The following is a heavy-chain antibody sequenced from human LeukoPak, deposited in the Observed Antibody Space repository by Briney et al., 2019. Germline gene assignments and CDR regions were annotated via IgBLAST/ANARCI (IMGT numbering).Heavy chain of an antibody. CDR1: GFSFSSYW. CDR3: ASGGYSFFY. V-gene: IGHV3-7*03. D-gene: IGHD5-18*01. CDR2: IKQDGSEK. J-gene: IGHJ4*02. Sequence: GSLRLSCAASGFSFSSYWMNWVRQAPGKGLEWVANIKQDGSEKYYVDSVKGRFTISRDNAKNSLYLQMNSLRAEDTAVYYCASGGYSFFYWGQGTLATVSS.